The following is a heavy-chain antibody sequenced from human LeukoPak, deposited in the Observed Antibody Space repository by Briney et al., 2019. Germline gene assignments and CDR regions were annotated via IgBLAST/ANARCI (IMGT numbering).Heavy chain of an antibody. CDR3: ARQFKRIAAAGLNWFDP. CDR2: INHSGGT. Sequence: SETLSLTCAVYGGSFSSYYWSWFRQPPGKGLEWIGEINHSGGTNYNPSLKSRVTISVDTSQNQFSLKLSSVTAADTAVYYCARQFKRIAAAGLNWFDPWGQGTRVTVS. D-gene: IGHD6-13*01. V-gene: IGHV4-34*01. CDR1: GGSFSSYY. J-gene: IGHJ5*02.